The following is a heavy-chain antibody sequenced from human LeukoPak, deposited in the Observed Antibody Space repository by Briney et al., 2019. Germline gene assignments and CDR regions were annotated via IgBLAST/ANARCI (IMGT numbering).Heavy chain of an antibody. CDR1: GFTFSSYS. CDR2: INILSNYI. CDR3: ARFDGSGYYQYFQH. V-gene: IGHV3-21*01. J-gene: IGHJ1*01. D-gene: IGHD3-22*01. Sequence: GGSLRLSCAASGFTFSSYSMNWVRQAPGKGLEWVSSINILSNYIYYADSVKGRFTISRDNAKNSLYLQMNSLRAEDTAVYYCARFDGSGYYQYFQHWGQGTLVTVSS.